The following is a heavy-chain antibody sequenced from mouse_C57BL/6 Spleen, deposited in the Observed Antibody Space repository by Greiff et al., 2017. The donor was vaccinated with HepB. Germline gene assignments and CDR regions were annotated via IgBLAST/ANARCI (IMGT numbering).Heavy chain of an antibody. V-gene: IGHV3-6*01. Sequence: ESGPGLVKPSQSLSLTCSVTGYSITSGYYWNWIRQFPGNKLEWMGYISYDGSNNYNPSLKNRISITRDTSKNQFFLKLNSVTTEDTATYYCARDFLITTVVARGYFDVWGTGTTVTVSS. J-gene: IGHJ1*03. CDR1: GYSITSGYY. D-gene: IGHD1-1*01. CDR2: ISYDGSN. CDR3: ARDFLITTVVARGYFDV.